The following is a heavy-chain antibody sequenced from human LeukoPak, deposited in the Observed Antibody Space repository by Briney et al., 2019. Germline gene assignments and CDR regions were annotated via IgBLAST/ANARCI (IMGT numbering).Heavy chain of an antibody. CDR1: GGSFSGYY. D-gene: IGHD3-22*01. CDR3: ARGGFNYYDSSGYYPTLRPYYYGMDV. Sequence: SETLSLTCAVYGGSFSGYYWSWIRQPPGKGLEWIGEINHSGSTNYNPSLKSRVTISVDTSKNQFSLKLSSVTAADTAVYYCARGGFNYYDSSGYYPTLRPYYYGMDVWGQGTTVTVSS. J-gene: IGHJ6*02. V-gene: IGHV4-34*01. CDR2: INHSGST.